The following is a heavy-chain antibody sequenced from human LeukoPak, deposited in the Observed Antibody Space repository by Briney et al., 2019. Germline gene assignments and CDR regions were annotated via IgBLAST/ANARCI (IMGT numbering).Heavy chain of an antibody. V-gene: IGHV3-33*01. J-gene: IGHJ5*02. Sequence: GRSLRLSCAASGFTFSSYGMHWVRQAPGKGLEWVAVIWYDGSNKYYADSVKGRFTISRDNSKNTLYLQMNSLRAEDTAVYYCVRDLTIVGVAQVHHWGQGTLVTVSS. CDR2: IWYDGSNK. CDR1: GFTFSSYG. D-gene: IGHD1-26*01. CDR3: VRDLTIVGVAQVHH.